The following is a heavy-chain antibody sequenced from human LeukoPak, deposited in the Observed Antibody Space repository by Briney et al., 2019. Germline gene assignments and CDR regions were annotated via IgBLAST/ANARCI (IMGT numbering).Heavy chain of an antibody. J-gene: IGHJ5*01. CDR3: ARDGTTTRYNWFDS. CDR1: GFTFSSYA. Sequence: GGSLRLSCAASGFTFSSYAMSWVRQAPGKGLEWVSGIIRHGDTTYYADSVKGRFTVSGDSSENTLILQMNTLRAEDTAIYYCARDGTTTRYNWFDSWGQGTLVTVSS. CDR2: IIRHGDTT. V-gene: IGHV3-23*01. D-gene: IGHD1-7*01.